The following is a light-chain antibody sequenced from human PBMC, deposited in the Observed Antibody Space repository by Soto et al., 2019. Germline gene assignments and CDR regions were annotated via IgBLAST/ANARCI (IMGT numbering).Light chain of an antibody. CDR1: QSVGTY. V-gene: IGKV3-15*01. J-gene: IGKJ1*01. CDR2: GAS. Sequence: EIVMTQSPATLSVSPGERATLSCRASQSVGTYLAWYQQKPGQAPRLLIYGASTRAAGISPRFSGGGSGTEFTLTISSLQSEDFAGYYCQQYNDWPRTFGQGTKVGIK. CDR3: QQYNDWPRT.